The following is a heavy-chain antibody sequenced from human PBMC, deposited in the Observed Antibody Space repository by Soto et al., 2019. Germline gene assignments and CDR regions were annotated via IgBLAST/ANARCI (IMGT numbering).Heavy chain of an antibody. J-gene: IGHJ4*02. D-gene: IGHD3-3*01. Sequence: PGGSLRLSCAASGFTFSNYGMSWVRQAPGKGLEWVSVMSGSGDDAYCADSVKGRFTISRDNSKNMLYLQMNSLRAEDTAVYFCAKKVTIYAVDPADYWGQGTQVTVS. V-gene: IGHV3-23*01. CDR3: AKKVTIYAVDPADY. CDR1: GFTFSNYG. CDR2: MSGSGDDA.